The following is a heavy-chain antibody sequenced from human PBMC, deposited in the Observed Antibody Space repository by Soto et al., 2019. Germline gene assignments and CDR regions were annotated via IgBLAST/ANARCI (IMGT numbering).Heavy chain of an antibody. J-gene: IGHJ5*02. V-gene: IGHV1-46*01. CDR2: INPSGGST. CDR3: AREGSGGWLNS. D-gene: IGHD2-15*01. Sequence: GASMKGSCQASGYTFTSYAMHWVRQAPGQGLEWMGIINPSGGSTSYAQKFQGRVTMTRDTSTSTVYMELSSLRSEDTAVYYCAREGSGGWLNSWGQGTLVTVSS. CDR1: GYTFTSYA.